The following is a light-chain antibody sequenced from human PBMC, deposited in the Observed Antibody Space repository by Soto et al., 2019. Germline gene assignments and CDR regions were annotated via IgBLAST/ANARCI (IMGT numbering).Light chain of an antibody. CDR2: DVS. CDR3: SSYSGTTNTPVI. J-gene: IGLJ2*01. V-gene: IGLV2-14*01. Sequence: QSALTQPASVSGSPGQSITISCTGTSSDVGSYNRVSWYQQPPGKAPKLMIYDVSARPSGVSDRFSGSKSGNTASLTISRLQSEDEADYYCSSYSGTTNTPVIFGGGTQLTVL. CDR1: SSDVGSYNR.